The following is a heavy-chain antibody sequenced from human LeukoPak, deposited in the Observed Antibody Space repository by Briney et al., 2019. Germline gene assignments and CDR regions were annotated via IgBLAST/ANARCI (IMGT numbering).Heavy chain of an antibody. J-gene: IGHJ4*02. CDR3: ARDRDTSGYIFDY. CDR1: GLALSSNS. Sequence: PGGSLRLSCAASGLALSSNSMRWVRQAPGKGLEWVSVIYSSGATFYADSVRGRFTISRDNPKNTVDLQMNSLRAEDTAVYYCARDRDTSGYIFDYWGRGTLVTVSS. D-gene: IGHD3-22*01. V-gene: IGHV3-53*01. CDR2: IYSSGAT.